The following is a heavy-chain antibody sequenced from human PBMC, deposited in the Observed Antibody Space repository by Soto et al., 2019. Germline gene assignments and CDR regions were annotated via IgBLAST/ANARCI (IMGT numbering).Heavy chain of an antibody. CDR3: ARGLISGSHYSGGWYYFDS. J-gene: IGHJ4*02. CDR2: INHSGSA. V-gene: IGHV4-34*01. D-gene: IGHD1-26*01. CDR1: GGSFSDYI. Sequence: QVQLQQSGAGLLKPSETLSLTCDVYGGSFSDYIWTWIRQTPGKGLQWIGQINHSGSANYNPSLTSRVTISVHTSSSQFSLELSSGTAADTAVYYCARGLISGSHYSGGWYYFDSWGQGTQVAVSS.